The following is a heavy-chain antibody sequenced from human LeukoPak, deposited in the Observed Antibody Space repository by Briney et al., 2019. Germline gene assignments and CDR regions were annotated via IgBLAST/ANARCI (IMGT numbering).Heavy chain of an antibody. J-gene: IGHJ4*02. CDR1: GGSISSYY. Sequence: PSETLSLTCTVPGGSISSYYWSWIRQPAGKGLEWIGRIYSSGSTTYNPSLKSRVSLSVDTSKNQFSLELSSVTAADTAVYYCARDGTYNSFDYWGQGTLVTVSS. CDR2: IYSSGST. CDR3: ARDGTYNSFDY. D-gene: IGHD1-14*01. V-gene: IGHV4-4*07.